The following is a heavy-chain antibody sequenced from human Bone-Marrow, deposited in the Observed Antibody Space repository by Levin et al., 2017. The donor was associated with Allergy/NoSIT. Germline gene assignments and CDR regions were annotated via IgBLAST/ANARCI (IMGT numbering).Heavy chain of an antibody. Sequence: GESLKISCAASGFTFTSYTMTWVRQAPGRGLEWVSTLRYSGDTTHYADSVKGRFTISRDGSRDTLFLQMNSLRPEDTAVYYCAKGVSSGSPYRAFDMWGQGTMVTVSS. V-gene: IGHV3-23*01. CDR3: AKGVSSGSPYRAFDM. D-gene: IGHD1-26*01. CDR2: LRYSGDTT. CDR1: GFTFTSYT. J-gene: IGHJ3*02.